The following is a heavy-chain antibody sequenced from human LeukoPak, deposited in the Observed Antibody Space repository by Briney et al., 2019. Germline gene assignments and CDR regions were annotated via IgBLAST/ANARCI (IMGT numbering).Heavy chain of an antibody. CDR1: GGSISSYY. V-gene: IGHV4-4*07. Sequence: SETLSLTCTVSGGSISSYYWTWIRQPAGKGLEWIGRIYTTGSTNYNPSFISRVIMSLDTYNNQFSLKLSSVPAADTAVYYCARQIAVAGKAGFHYWGQGTLVPVSS. CDR2: IYTTGST. D-gene: IGHD6-19*01. CDR3: ARQIAVAGKAGFHY. J-gene: IGHJ4*02.